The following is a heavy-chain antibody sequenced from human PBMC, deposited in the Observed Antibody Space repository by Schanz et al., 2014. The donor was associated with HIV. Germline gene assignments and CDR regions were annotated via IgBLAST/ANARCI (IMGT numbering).Heavy chain of an antibody. CDR2: ISGSGDNT. Sequence: EVQLVESGGGLVQPGRSLRLSCAASGFTFDDYAMHWVRQAPGKGLEWVSAISGSGDNTYYADSVKGRFTISRDSSKNTVYLEMNSLRAEDTAVYYCARGNDFFGGVPDYWGQGTLVSVSS. CDR1: GFTFDDYA. J-gene: IGHJ4*02. D-gene: IGHD3-16*01. CDR3: ARGNDFFGGVPDY. V-gene: IGHV3-23*04.